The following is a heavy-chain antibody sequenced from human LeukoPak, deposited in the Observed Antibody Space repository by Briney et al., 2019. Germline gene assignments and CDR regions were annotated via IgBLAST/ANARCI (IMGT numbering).Heavy chain of an antibody. D-gene: IGHD4-4*01. CDR1: GFTFSDYY. CDR3: ARDPVTQHYYYYGMDV. Sequence: GGSLRLSCAASGFTFSDYYMSWIRQAPGKGLEWVSYISSSGSTIYYADSVKGRFTISRDNAKNSLYLQMNSLRAEDTAVYYCARDPVTQHYYYYGMDVWGQGTTVTVSS. CDR2: ISSSGSTI. V-gene: IGHV3-11*01. J-gene: IGHJ6*02.